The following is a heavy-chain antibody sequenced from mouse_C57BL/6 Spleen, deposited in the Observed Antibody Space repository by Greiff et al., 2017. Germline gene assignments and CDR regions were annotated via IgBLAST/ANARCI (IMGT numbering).Heavy chain of an antibody. V-gene: IGHV5-6*01. J-gene: IGHJ3*01. CDR1: GFTFSSYG. Sequence: EVQVVESGGDLVKPGGSLKLSCAASGFTFSSYGMSWVRQTPDKRLEWVATISSGGSYTYYPDSVKGRFTISRDNAKNTLYLQMSSLKSEDTAMYYWARHYGRREDWFAYWGQGTLVTVSA. CDR3: ARHYGRREDWFAY. CDR2: ISSGGSYT. D-gene: IGHD1-1*01.